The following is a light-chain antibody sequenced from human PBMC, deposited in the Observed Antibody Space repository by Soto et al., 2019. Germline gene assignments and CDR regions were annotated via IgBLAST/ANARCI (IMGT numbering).Light chain of an antibody. V-gene: IGKV1-5*03. J-gene: IGKJ1*01. CDR2: KAS. CDR1: QGVSSH. Sequence: NQLTQSPSSLSASVGDRVTITCRASQGVSSHLAWYQQKPGKPPNLLIYKASTLGSGVPSRFSGTGSGTEFTLTISSLQPDDFATYYCQQYHSYWTFGQGTKVDIK. CDR3: QQYHSYWT.